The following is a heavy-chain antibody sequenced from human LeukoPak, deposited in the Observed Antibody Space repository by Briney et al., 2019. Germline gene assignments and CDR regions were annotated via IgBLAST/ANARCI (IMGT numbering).Heavy chain of an antibody. Sequence: SVKVSCKASGYTLTSYGISWVRQAPGQGLEWMGGMVPMFGTPNYAQKFQGRVTITTDESTTTSYMELSNLKSEDTAVYYCARGGETAAGISSAFDYWGQGTLVTVSS. D-gene: IGHD6-13*01. CDR3: ARGGETAAGISSAFDY. CDR1: GYTLTSYG. CDR2: MVPMFGTP. J-gene: IGHJ4*02. V-gene: IGHV1-69*05.